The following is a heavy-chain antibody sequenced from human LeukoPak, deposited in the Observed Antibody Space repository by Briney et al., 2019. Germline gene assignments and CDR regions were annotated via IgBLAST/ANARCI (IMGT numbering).Heavy chain of an antibody. V-gene: IGHV4-34*01. J-gene: IGHJ5*02. CDR1: GGSFSGYY. CDR3: ARGKHIVVVTATTGRDNWFDP. Sequence: SETLSLTCAVYGGSFSGYYWSWIRQPPGKGLEWIGEINHSGSTNYNPSLKSRVTISVDTSKNQFSLKLSSVTAADTAVYYCARGKHIVVVTATTGRDNWFDPWGQGTLVTVSS. D-gene: IGHD2-21*02. CDR2: INHSGST.